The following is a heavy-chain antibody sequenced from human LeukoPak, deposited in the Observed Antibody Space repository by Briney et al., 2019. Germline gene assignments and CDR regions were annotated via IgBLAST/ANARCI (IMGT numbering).Heavy chain of an antibody. CDR3: ARLKCISTTCPSRYVMDV. CDR2: IYYSGST. D-gene: IGHD2-2*01. Sequence: PSETLSLTCSVSGGSISSYYWSWIRQPPGKGLEYIGYIYYSGSTNYNPSLKGRVTISVDTSKDQFSLNLTSVTAADTAVYYCARLKCISTTCPSRYVMDVWGKGTTVTVSS. V-gene: IGHV4-59*01. J-gene: IGHJ6*04. CDR1: GGSISSYY.